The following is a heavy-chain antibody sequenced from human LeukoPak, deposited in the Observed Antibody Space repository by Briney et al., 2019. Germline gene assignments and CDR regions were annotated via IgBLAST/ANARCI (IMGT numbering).Heavy chain of an antibody. V-gene: IGHV1-46*01. Sequence: ASVKVSCKASGYTFTSYYMHRVRQAPGQGLEWMGIINPSGGSTSYAQKFQGRVTMTRETSTSTVYMELSSLRSEDTAVYYCARGGSSGWYDYWGQGTLVTVSS. CDR2: INPSGGST. J-gene: IGHJ4*02. D-gene: IGHD6-19*01. CDR3: ARGGSSGWYDY. CDR1: GYTFTSYY.